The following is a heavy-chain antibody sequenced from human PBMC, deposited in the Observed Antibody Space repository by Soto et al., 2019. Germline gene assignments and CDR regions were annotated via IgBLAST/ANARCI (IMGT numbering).Heavy chain of an antibody. J-gene: IGHJ4*02. CDR1: GYTFTSYG. CDR2: ISAYNGNT. Sequence: GASVNVSCKASGYTFTSYGISWVRQAPGQGLEWMGWISAYNGNTNYAQKLQGRVTMTTDTSTSTAYMELRSLRSDDTAVYYCALDRVVAATHLIDYWGQGTLVTVSS. CDR3: ALDRVVAATHLIDY. D-gene: IGHD2-15*01. V-gene: IGHV1-18*01.